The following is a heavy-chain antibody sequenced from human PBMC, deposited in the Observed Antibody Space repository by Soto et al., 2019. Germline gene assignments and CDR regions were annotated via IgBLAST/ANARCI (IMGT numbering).Heavy chain of an antibody. D-gene: IGHD2-2*01. Sequence: QVQLVQSGAEVVKPGSSVNVSCKASGDTFDTFAISWVRQAPGKGLEWMGGIIPICRTPDYGQEFQGRVTWTADESTSTAYMELSSLISEDTAVYYCAKDKDRKQVGGNYYYTLDGWGQGTTVTVSS. CDR3: AKDKDRKQVGGNYYYTLDG. CDR2: IIPICRTP. CDR1: GDTFDTFA. J-gene: IGHJ6*02. V-gene: IGHV1-69*12.